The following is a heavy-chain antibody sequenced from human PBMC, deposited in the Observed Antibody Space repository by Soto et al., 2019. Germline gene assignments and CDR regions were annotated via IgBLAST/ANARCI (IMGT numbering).Heavy chain of an antibody. CDR2: IYWNDDK. J-gene: IGHJ4*02. CDR3: ANRPPSGRAY. CDR1: GFSLNSRGLG. Sequence: SGPTLVNPTQTLTLTCTFSGFSLNSRGLGVAWIRQPPGKALEWLALIYWNDDKRYSPSLKSRLTITKDTSKNQVVLTLTNVDPMDTATYFCANRPPSGRAYWGQGTMVTVSS. V-gene: IGHV2-5*01.